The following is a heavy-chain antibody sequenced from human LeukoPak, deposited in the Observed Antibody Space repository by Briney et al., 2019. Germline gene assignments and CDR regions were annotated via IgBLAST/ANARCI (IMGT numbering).Heavy chain of an antibody. D-gene: IGHD3-16*01. J-gene: IGHJ4*02. CDR1: GFTFSSYS. CDR3: ARVGGYFDY. CDR2: ISSSSSTI. V-gene: IGHV3-48*01. Sequence: PGGSLRLSCAASGFTFSSYSMNWVRRAPGKGLEWVSYISSSSSTIYYADSVKGRFTISRDNAKNSLYLQMNSLRAEDTAVYYCARVGGYFDYWGQGTLVTVSS.